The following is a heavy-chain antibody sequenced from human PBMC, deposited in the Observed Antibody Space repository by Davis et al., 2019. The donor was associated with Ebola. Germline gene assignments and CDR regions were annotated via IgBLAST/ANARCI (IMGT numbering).Heavy chain of an antibody. J-gene: IGHJ6*03. V-gene: IGHV3-21*01. D-gene: IGHD2-2*02. CDR1: GFTFNIYA. CDR3: ARDGYCSSTSCYMGYYYYMDV. Sequence: PGGSLRLSCEASGFTFNIYAMNWVRQAPGKGLEWVSSISSSSSYIYYADSVKGRFTISRDNAKNSLYLQMNSLRAEDTAVYYCARDGYCSSTSCYMGYYYYMDVWGKGTTVTVSS. CDR2: ISSSSSYI.